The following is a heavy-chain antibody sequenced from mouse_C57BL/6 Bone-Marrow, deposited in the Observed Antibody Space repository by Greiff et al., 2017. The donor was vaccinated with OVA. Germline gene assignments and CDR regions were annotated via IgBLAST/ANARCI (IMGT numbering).Heavy chain of an antibody. CDR1: GYAFSSSW. Sequence: VQLQQSGPELVKPGASVKISCKASGYAFSSSWMNWVKQRPGKGLEWIGRIYPGDGDTNYNGKFKGKATLTADKSYSTAYMQLSSLTSEDSAVYFCARHEDGYYASYLDYWGQGTTLTVSS. CDR3: ARHEDGYYASYLDY. V-gene: IGHV1-82*01. J-gene: IGHJ2*01. D-gene: IGHD2-3*01. CDR2: IYPGDGDT.